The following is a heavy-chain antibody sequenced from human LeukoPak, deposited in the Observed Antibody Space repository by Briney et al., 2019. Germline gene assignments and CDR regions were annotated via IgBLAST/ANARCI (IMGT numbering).Heavy chain of an antibody. D-gene: IGHD2-15*01. Sequence: SVKVSCKASGGTFSSYAISWVRQAPGQGLEWMGRIIPILGIANYAQKFQGRATITADKSTSTAYMELSSLRSEDTAVYYCAILMLAAPFDYWGQGTQVTVSS. CDR1: GGTFSSYA. V-gene: IGHV1-69*04. CDR2: IIPILGIA. J-gene: IGHJ4*02. CDR3: AILMLAAPFDY.